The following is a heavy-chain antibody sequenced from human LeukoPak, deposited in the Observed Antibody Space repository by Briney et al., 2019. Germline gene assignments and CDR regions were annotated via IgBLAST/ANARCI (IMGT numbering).Heavy chain of an antibody. CDR3: ARDLPPHYFDY. V-gene: IGHV1-69*04. CDR1: GGIFSSYA. J-gene: IGHJ4*02. CDR2: IIPILGIA. Sequence: SVKVSCKASGGIFSSYAITWVRQAPGQGLEWMGRIIPILGIANYAQKFQGRVTITADKSTSTAYMDLSSLRSEDTAVYYCARDLPPHYFDYWGQGTLVTVSS.